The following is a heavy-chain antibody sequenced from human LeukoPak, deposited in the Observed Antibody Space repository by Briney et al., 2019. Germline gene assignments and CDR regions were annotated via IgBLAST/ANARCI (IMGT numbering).Heavy chain of an antibody. J-gene: IGHJ6*03. CDR3: ARGGVPVYYYYMDI. CDR2: INPNSGGT. CDR1: GYSFTGYY. V-gene: IGHV1-2*02. D-gene: IGHD3-10*01. Sequence: ASVKVSCKASGYSFTGYYMHWVRQAPGQGLEWMGWINPNSGGTNYAQKFQGRVTMTRDTPISTAYMELTSLRSDDTAVYYCARGGVPVYYYYMDIWGKGTTVTVSS.